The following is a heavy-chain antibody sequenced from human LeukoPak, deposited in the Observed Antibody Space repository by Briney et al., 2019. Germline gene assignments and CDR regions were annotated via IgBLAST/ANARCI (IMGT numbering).Heavy chain of an antibody. CDR3: ATELWCSSTSCPYAFDI. Sequence: GGSLRLSCAASRFSFTTTWMSWVRQAPGKGLEWVGRIKSKSSSETTEYAAPVKGRLTISRDDSKNTLYLQMNSLKTEDTAIYYCATELWCSSTSCPYAFDIWGQGTMVTVSS. CDR1: RFSFTTTW. V-gene: IGHV3-15*01. J-gene: IGHJ3*02. CDR2: IKSKSSSETT. D-gene: IGHD2-2*01.